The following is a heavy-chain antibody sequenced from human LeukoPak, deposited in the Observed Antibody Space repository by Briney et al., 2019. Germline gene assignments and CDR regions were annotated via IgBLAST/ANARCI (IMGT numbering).Heavy chain of an antibody. D-gene: IGHD6-19*01. CDR2: INHSVST. V-gene: IGHV4-39*07. CDR1: GGSISSGSYY. CDR3: ARGFFRGHSSGWYLGYWYFDL. Sequence: PSETLSLTCTVSGGSISSGSYYWSWIRQPPGKGLEWSGEINHSVSTNYNPSLKSRVTISVDTSKNQFSLKLSSVTAADTAVYYCARGFFRGHSSGWYLGYWYFDLWGRGTLVTVSS. J-gene: IGHJ2*01.